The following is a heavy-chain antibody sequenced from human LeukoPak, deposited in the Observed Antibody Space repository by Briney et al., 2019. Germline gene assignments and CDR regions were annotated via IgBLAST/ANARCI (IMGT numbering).Heavy chain of an antibody. Sequence: GGSLRLSCSASGFTFRNYGMHWVRQAPGKGLEWVAVIWSAENNKYYADSVQGRFTISRDNSKNTVFLQMNSLRAEDTAVYYCAKDDDVSSRYSRFENWGQGTLVTVSS. CDR1: GFTFRNYG. J-gene: IGHJ4*02. CDR2: IWSAENNK. CDR3: AKDDDVSSRYSRFEN. V-gene: IGHV3-33*06. D-gene: IGHD3-22*01.